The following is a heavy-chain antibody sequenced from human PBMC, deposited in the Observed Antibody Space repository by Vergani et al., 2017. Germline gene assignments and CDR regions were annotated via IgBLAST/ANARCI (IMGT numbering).Heavy chain of an antibody. CDR1: GFTFSSYA. D-gene: IGHD6-6*01. J-gene: IGHJ6*03. Sequence: VQLVESGGGVVQPGRSLRLSCAASGFTFSSYAMSWVRQAPGKGLEWVSAISGSGGSTYYADSVKGRFTISRDNSKNTLYLQMNSLSAEDTAVYYCATLEYSSSWYSYYYMDVWGKGTTVTVSS. CDR2: ISGSGGST. CDR3: ATLEYSSSWYSYYYMDV. V-gene: IGHV3-23*04.